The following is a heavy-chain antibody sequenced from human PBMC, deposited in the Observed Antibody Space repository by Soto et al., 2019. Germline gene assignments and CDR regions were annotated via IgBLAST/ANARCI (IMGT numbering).Heavy chain of an antibody. CDR3: ASASTMLRGNPLNY. CDR1: GFTFSSYG. J-gene: IGHJ4*02. D-gene: IGHD3-10*01. CDR2: IWYDGSNK. Sequence: GGSLRLSCAASGFTFSSYGMHWVRQAPGKGLEWVAVIWYDGSNKYYADSVKGRFTISRDNSKNTLYLQMNSLRAEDTAVYYCASASTMLRGNPLNYWGQGTLVTVSS. V-gene: IGHV3-33*01.